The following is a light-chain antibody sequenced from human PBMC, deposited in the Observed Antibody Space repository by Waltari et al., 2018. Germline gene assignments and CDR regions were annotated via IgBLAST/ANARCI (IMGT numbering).Light chain of an antibody. V-gene: IGLV7-46*01. CDR1: TGVVTSGHF. J-gene: IGLJ3*02. Sequence: QAVVTQEPSLTVSPGGTVTLTCASNTGVVTSGHFPYWFQQKPGQAPKTLIYDTTNKHSWTPARFSGSLLGGKAALTLSGARPEDEADYFCFLVYGGVGVFGGGTKLTVL. CDR2: DTT. CDR3: FLVYGGVGV.